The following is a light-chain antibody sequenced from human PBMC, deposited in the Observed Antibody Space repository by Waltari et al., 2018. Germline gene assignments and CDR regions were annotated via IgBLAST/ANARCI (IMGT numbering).Light chain of an antibody. CDR2: AAS. V-gene: IGKV1-NL1*01. J-gene: IGKJ1*01. Sequence: DIQMTQSPSSLSASVGARVTITCLASQGISNSLAWYQQKPGKAPKLLLYAASRLESGVPSRFSGSGSGTDYTLTISSLQPEDFATYYCQQYYSTPRTFGQGTKVEIK. CDR1: QGISNS. CDR3: QQYYSTPRT.